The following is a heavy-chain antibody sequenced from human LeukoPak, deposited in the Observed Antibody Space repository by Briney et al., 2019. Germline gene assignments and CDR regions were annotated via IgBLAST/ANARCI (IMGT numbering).Heavy chain of an antibody. D-gene: IGHD3-22*01. Sequence: GGSLRLSCAASGFTFSSYAMSWVRQAPGKGLEWVSGISGSGGTTYYADSVKGRFTISRDNSKNTPYLQMNSLRAEDTAVYYCAKAFLDSSGYYYRLGYFDYWGQGTLVTVSS. CDR3: AKAFLDSSGYYYRLGYFDY. J-gene: IGHJ4*02. CDR2: ISGSGGTT. CDR1: GFTFSSYA. V-gene: IGHV3-23*01.